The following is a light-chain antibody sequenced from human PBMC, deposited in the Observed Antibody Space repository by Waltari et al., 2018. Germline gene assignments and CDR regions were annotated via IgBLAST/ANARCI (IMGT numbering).Light chain of an antibody. V-gene: IGKV1-33*01. CDR1: QDIGNY. CDR2: DAS. Sequence: VQMTQSPSSLSAFVGDRVTITCQASQDIGNYLNWDQQTPGKAPKILIYDASNLETGVPSRFSGRGSGTDFTFTISGLQPEDVATYYCQHYTNLPPNFTFGGGTKVDIK. CDR3: QHYTNLPPNFT. J-gene: IGKJ4*01.